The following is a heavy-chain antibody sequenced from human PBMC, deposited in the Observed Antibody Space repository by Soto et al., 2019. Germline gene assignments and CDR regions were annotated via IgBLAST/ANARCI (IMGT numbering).Heavy chain of an antibody. Sequence: QVQLQESGPGLVKPSETLSLTCTVSGGSISSYYWSWIRQPPGKGLEWIGYIYYSGSTNYNPSLKSRVTIAVDTSKNQFSLKLSSVTAADTAVYYCAREERGSGWYGGYFDYWGQGTLVTVSS. D-gene: IGHD6-19*01. CDR3: AREERGSGWYGGYFDY. CDR1: GGSISSYY. V-gene: IGHV4-59*01. CDR2: IYYSGST. J-gene: IGHJ4*02.